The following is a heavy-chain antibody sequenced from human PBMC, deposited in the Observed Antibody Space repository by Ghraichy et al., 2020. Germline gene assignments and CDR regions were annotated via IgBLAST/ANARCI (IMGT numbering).Heavy chain of an antibody. Sequence: SETLSLTCTVSGGSISSYYWSWIRQPPGKGLEWIGYIYYSGSTNYNPSLKSRVTISVDTSKNQFSLKLSSVTAADTAVYYCARLAMIPTASFAYWGQGTLVTVSS. CDR2: IYYSGST. V-gene: IGHV4-59*08. J-gene: IGHJ4*01. CDR1: GGSISSYY. CDR3: ARLAMIPTASFAY. D-gene: IGHD2-21*02.